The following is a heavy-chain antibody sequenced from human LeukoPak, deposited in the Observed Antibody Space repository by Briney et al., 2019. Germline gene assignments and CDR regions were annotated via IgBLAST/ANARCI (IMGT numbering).Heavy chain of an antibody. Sequence: ASVEVSCKASGYTFTGYYMHWVRQAPGQGLEWMGWINPNSGGTNYAQKFQGWVTMTRDTSISTAYMELSRLRSDDTAVYYCARAAAAVYWFDPWGQGTLVTVSS. CDR1: GYTFTGYY. D-gene: IGHD6-13*01. V-gene: IGHV1-2*04. J-gene: IGHJ5*02. CDR3: ARAAAAVYWFDP. CDR2: INPNSGGT.